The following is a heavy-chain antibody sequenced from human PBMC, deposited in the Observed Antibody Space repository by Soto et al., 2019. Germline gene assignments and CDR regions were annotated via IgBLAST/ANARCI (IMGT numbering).Heavy chain of an antibody. D-gene: IGHD2-15*01. CDR3: ARDRRDDQVHWTSGVAATLGY. CDR2: ISSSSSTI. J-gene: IGHJ4*02. CDR1: GFTFSSYS. V-gene: IGHV3-48*01. Sequence: GGSLRLSCAASGFTFSSYSMNWVRQAPGKGLEWVSYISSSSSTIYYADSVKGRFTISRDNAKNSLYLQMNSLRAEDTAVYYCARDRRDDQVHWTSGVAATLGYWGQGTLVTVSS.